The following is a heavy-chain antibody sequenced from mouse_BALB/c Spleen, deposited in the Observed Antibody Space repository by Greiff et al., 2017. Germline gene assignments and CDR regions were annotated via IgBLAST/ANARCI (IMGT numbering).Heavy chain of an antibody. CDR2: IDPSDSET. Sequence: QVQLKQSGPQLVRPGASVKISCKASGYSFTSYWMHWVKQRPGQGLEWIGMIDPSDSETRLNQKFKDKATLTVDKSSSTAYMQLSSPTSEDSAVYYCARPVVATDYAMDYWGQGTSVTVSS. CDR1: GYSFTSYW. J-gene: IGHJ4*01. V-gene: IGHV1S126*01. CDR3: ARPVVATDYAMDY. D-gene: IGHD1-1*01.